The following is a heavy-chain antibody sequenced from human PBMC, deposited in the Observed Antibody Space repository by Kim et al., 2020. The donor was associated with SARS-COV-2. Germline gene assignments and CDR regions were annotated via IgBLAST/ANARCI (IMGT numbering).Heavy chain of an antibody. J-gene: IGHJ5*02. CDR3: AKDRGYDFWSGYLRGVDP. CDR1: GFTFGDYA. D-gene: IGHD3-3*01. V-gene: IGHV3-9*01. Sequence: GGSLRLSCAASGFTFGDYAMHWVRQAPGKGMEWVSGISWNSGSIGYADSVKGRFTISRDNAKNSLYLQMNSLRAEDTALYYCAKDRGYDFWSGYLRGVDPWGQGTLVTVSS. CDR2: ISWNSGSI.